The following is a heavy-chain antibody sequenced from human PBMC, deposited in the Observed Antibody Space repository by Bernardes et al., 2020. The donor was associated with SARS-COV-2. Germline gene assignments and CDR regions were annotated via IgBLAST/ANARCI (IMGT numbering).Heavy chain of an antibody. CDR3: AGREAGSGQPYYFDY. D-gene: IGHD3-10*01. V-gene: IGHV3-23*01. CDR1: GFTFSIYG. J-gene: IGHJ4*02. Sequence: GSLRLSCAASGFTFSIYGMTWVRQAPGKGLEWVSLITSGGATYYADSVKGRFTISRDNSKNTLYLQMNSLRADETAVYYCAGREAGSGQPYYFDYWGQGTLVTVSS. CDR2: ITSGGAT.